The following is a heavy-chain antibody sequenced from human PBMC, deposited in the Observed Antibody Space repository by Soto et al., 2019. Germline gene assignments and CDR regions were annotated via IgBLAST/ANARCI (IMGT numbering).Heavy chain of an antibody. J-gene: IGHJ6*02. CDR3: AASAPPATNYYYAMDV. V-gene: IGHV4-61*01. D-gene: IGHD5-12*01. CDR2: FYDSGST. CDR1: GGSVSSGSFY. Sequence: SETLSLTCTVSGGSVSSGSFYWSWIRRPPGKGLEWIVYFYDSGSTNYNPSLRSRVTMSVDTSKNQFSLKLSSVTAADTAVYYCAASAPPATNYYYAMDVWGQGTTVTVSS.